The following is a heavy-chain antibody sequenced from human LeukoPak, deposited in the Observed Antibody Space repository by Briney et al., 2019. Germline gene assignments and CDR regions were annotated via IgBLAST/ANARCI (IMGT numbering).Heavy chain of an antibody. D-gene: IGHD6-19*01. V-gene: IGHV1-18*01. CDR3: ARGIRLAVAGRSHLGY. CDR2: INTHNGHT. Sequence: ASVKVCCKASGYTFASSGMNWVRPAPGQGLGWMRLINTHNGHTNYAQKLQVNVTIATAPSTSTAYLRMWSLESADTAVYYCARGIRLAVAGRSHLGYWGQGTLVTVSS. J-gene: IGHJ4*02. CDR1: GYTFASSG.